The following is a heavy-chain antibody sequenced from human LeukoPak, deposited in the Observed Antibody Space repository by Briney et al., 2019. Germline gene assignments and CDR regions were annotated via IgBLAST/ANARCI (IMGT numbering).Heavy chain of an antibody. CDR3: ARVTYVDDMLYQYFDY. CDR2: TFHSGNS. Sequence: SETLSLTCAVSSYSISSSSYWGWIRQSPGKGLEWARPTFHSGNSYYNPSLKSRLTMSVDTYKNEFSLKLTSVTAADTPLYYCARVTYVDDMLYQYFDYWGEGILVTVSS. D-gene: IGHD4-17*01. J-gene: IGHJ4*02. CDR1: SYSISSSSY. V-gene: IGHV4-38-2*01.